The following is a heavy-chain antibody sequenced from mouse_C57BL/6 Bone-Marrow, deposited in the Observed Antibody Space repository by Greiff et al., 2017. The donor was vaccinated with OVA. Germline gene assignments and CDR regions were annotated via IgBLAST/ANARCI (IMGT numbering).Heavy chain of an antibody. J-gene: IGHJ2*01. CDR2: IDPSDSYT. V-gene: IGHV1-59*01. D-gene: IGHD2-5*01. CDR1: GYTFTSYW. Sequence: QVQLQQSGAELVRPGTSVKLSCKASGYTFTSYWMHWVKQRPGQGLEWIGVIDPSDSYTNYNQKFKGKATLTVDTSSSTAYMQLSSLTSEDSAVYYCANSNYEDYFDYWGQGTTLTVSS. CDR3: ANSNYEDYFDY.